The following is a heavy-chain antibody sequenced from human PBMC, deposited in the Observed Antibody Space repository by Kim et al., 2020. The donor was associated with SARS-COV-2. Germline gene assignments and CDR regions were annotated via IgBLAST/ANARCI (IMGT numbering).Heavy chain of an antibody. CDR1: GFTFSSYW. Sequence: GGSLRLSCAASGFTFSSYWMSWVRQAPGKGLEWVANIKQDGSEKYYVDSVKGRFTISRDNAKNSLYLQMNSLRAEDTAVYYCARAGVWNSSGFWIYWGQGTLVTVSS. J-gene: IGHJ4*02. CDR2: IKQDGSEK. CDR3: ARAGVWNSSGFWIY. D-gene: IGHD3-22*01. V-gene: IGHV3-7*03.